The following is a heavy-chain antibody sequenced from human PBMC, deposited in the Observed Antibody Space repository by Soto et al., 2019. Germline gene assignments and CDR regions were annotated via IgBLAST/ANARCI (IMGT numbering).Heavy chain of an antibody. D-gene: IGHD2-21*01. Sequence: EVQLLVSGGGLVQPGGSLRLSCAASGFTFSNYAMNWVRQAPGKGLEWVAAISNSGDATYYADSVKGRFTISRDDSKNTVFLQMSTLRGDETALHYCATRYCGCVPSRKDYWGQGTLVTLS. CDR1: GFTFSNYA. CDR2: ISNSGDAT. J-gene: IGHJ4*01. CDR3: ATRYCGCVPSRKDY. V-gene: IGHV3-23*01.